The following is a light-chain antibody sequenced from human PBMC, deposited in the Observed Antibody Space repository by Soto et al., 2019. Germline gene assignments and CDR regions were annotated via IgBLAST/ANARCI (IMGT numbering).Light chain of an antibody. J-gene: IGLJ1*01. CDR3: SSFVGSNIFV. Sequence: QSVLTQSPSASGSPGQSVTISCTGTRSDVGRYNYVSWYQLHPGKVPKLLIYEVTKRPSGIPDRFSGSKSGNTASLTVSGLQAEDEADYYCSSFVGSNIFVFGSGTKVTVL. V-gene: IGLV2-8*01. CDR2: EVT. CDR1: RSDVGRYNY.